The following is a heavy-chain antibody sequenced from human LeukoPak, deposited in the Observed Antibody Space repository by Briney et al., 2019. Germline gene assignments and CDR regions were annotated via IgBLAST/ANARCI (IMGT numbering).Heavy chain of an antibody. V-gene: IGHV3-48*02. CDR2: ISSSSSTI. CDR1: GFTFSSYS. J-gene: IGHJ4*02. CDR3: ARYCISTSCYASYDY. Sequence: PGGSLRLSCAASGFTFSSYSMNWVRQAPGKGLEWVSYISSSSSTIYYADSVKGRFTISRDNAKNSLYLQMNSLRDEDTAVYYCARYCISTSCYASYDYWGQGTLVTVPS. D-gene: IGHD2-2*01.